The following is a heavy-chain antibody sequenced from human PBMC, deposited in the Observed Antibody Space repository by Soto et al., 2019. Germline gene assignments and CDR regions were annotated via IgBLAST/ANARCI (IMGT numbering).Heavy chain of an antibody. Sequence: QVQLVESGGGVVQPGRSLRLSCAASGFTFSSYAMHWVRQAPGKGLEWVAVISYDGTTKYYADSVKGRFTISRDNSKNXXYLQMNSLRAEDTAVYYCARDMPATVPYYYYHMDVWGQGTTVTVSS. D-gene: IGHD2-2*01. J-gene: IGHJ6*02. V-gene: IGHV3-30-3*01. CDR1: GFTFSSYA. CDR2: ISYDGTTK. CDR3: ARDMPATVPYYYYHMDV.